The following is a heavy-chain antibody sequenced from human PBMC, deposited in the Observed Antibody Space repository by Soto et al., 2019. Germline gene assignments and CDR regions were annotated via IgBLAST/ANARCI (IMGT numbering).Heavy chain of an antibody. D-gene: IGHD2-15*01. V-gene: IGHV3-23*01. CDR3: AKDFIVVVVAATTEAFDI. J-gene: IGHJ3*02. CDR1: GFTFSSYA. Sequence: PGGSLRLSCAASGFTFSSYAMSWVRQAPGKGLEWVSAISGSGGSTYYADSVKGRFTISRDNSKNTLYLQMNSLRAEDTAVYYCAKDFIVVVVAATTEAFDIWGQGTMVTVSS. CDR2: ISGSGGST.